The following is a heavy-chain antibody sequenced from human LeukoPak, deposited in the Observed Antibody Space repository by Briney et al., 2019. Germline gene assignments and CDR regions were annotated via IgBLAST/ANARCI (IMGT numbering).Heavy chain of an antibody. V-gene: IGHV3-23*01. D-gene: IGHD6-13*01. CDR3: VKGSNTYSSTSCWHFDP. J-gene: IGHJ2*01. CDR1: GFTFSSYG. Sequence: PGGSLRLSCAASGFTFSSYGMHWVRQAPGKGLEWVSTISATGGSIYYADSVRGRLTISRDNSKNTVYLQMNSLRAEDTAQYYCVKGSNTYSSTSCWHFDPWGRGTLVTVSS. CDR2: ISATGGSI.